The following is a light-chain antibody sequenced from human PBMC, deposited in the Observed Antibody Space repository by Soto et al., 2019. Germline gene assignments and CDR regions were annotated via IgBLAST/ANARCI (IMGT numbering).Light chain of an antibody. Sequence: IWLTQSPCTLCFAPGESASLSCRASQSVGSYLTWYQQKPGQAPRLLIYETSKRATGIPARFSGSGSGTDFTLTISSLEPEDFAVYYCQQRSSWPRTFGQGTKV. CDR2: ETS. CDR3: QQRSSWPRT. J-gene: IGKJ1*01. V-gene: IGKV3-11*01. CDR1: QSVGSY.